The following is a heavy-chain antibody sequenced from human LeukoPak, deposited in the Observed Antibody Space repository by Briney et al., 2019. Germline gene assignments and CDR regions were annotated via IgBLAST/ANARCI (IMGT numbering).Heavy chain of an antibody. V-gene: IGHV3-7*01. CDR2: IKQDASER. CDR1: GFTFSSYW. Sequence: GGSQRLSCAASGFTFSSYWMTRVRQAPGKGLEWVANIKQDASERYYVDSVKGRFTISRDNAKNSLYLQMNSLRAEDTAVYYCATPTAGTWHFDYWGQGTLVTVSS. CDR3: ATPTAGTWHFDY. J-gene: IGHJ4*02. D-gene: IGHD1-1*01.